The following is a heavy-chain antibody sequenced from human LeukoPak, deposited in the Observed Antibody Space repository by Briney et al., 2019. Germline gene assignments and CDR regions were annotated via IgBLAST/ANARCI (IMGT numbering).Heavy chain of an antibody. D-gene: IGHD6-13*01. CDR3: ASWGYSSSWYRDHAFDI. CDR1: GFTFSIYA. CDR2: ISGSGGST. J-gene: IGHJ3*02. V-gene: IGHV3-23*01. Sequence: GGSLRLSCAASGFTFSIYAMSWVRQAPGKGLEWVSAISGSGGSTYYADSVKGRFTISRDNSKNTLYLQMNSLRAEDTAVYYCASWGYSSSWYRDHAFDIWGQGTMVTVSS.